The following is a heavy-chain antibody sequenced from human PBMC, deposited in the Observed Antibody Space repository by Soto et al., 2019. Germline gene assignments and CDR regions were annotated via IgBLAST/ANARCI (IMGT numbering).Heavy chain of an antibody. J-gene: IGHJ4*02. D-gene: IGHD3-22*01. CDR1: GYTFTSYA. CDR3: ARADYYDSSGFYYDC. CDR2: INPSGGST. Sequence: GSVKVSCKASGYTFTSYAMHWVRQAPGQGLEWMGIINPSGGSTNYLQKFQGRITMTRDTSTSTVYMELSSLRSEDTAVYFCARADYYDSSGFYYDCWGQGSLVTVSS. V-gene: IGHV1-46*01.